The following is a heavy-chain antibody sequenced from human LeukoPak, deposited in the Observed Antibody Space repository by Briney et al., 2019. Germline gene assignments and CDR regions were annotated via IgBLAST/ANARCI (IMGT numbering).Heavy chain of an antibody. J-gene: IGHJ2*01. CDR3: ARDYDSSGSGGHWYFDL. CDR1: GFTFSSYA. CDR2: ISGSGGST. Sequence: GGSLRLSCAASGFTFSSYAMSWVRQAPGKGLEWVSAISGSGGSTYYADSVKGRFTISRDNAKNSLYLQMNSLRAEDTAVYYCARDYDSSGSGGHWYFDLWGRGTLVTVSS. V-gene: IGHV3-23*01. D-gene: IGHD3-22*01.